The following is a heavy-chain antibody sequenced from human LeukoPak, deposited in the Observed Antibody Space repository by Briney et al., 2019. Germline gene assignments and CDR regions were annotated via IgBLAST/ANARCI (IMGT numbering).Heavy chain of an antibody. CDR2: IYYSGRT. D-gene: IGHD5-18*01. J-gene: IGHJ4*02. CDR3: ARATYSYGIDY. V-gene: IGHV4-59*01. Sequence: SETLSLTCTVSGGSFSSYYWSWIRQPPGKGLEGSGYIYYSGRTKYNPSLTSGGTISVATSKNQFSLKLSSVTAADTAVYYCARATYSYGIDYWGQGTLVTVSS. CDR1: GGSFSSYY.